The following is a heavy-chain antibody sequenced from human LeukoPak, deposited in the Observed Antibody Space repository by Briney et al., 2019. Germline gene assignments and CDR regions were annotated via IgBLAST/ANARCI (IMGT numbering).Heavy chain of an antibody. D-gene: IGHD2-2*01. Sequence: SVKASCKASGGTFSSDAISWVRQAPGQGLEWMGGIIPIFGTANYAQKFQGRVTITTDESTSTAYMELSSLRSEDTAVYYCARGGGIVVVPAAMFWFDPWGQGTLLTVSS. J-gene: IGHJ5*02. V-gene: IGHV1-69*05. CDR3: ARGGGIVVVPAAMFWFDP. CDR2: IIPIFGTA. CDR1: GGTFSSDA.